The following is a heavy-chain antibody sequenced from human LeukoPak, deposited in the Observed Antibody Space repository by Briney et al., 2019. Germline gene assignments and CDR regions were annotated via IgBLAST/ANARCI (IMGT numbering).Heavy chain of an antibody. CDR3: ARDFYTGSAY. V-gene: IGHV3-64*01. CDR2: ISSNGGST. CDR1: GFTFSNYA. J-gene: IGHJ4*02. D-gene: IGHD1-26*01. Sequence: PGGSLRLSCAASGFTFSNYAMHWVRQAPGKGLEYVSAISSNGGSTYYANSVKGRFTISRDNSKNTLYLHMGSLRAEDMAVYYCARDFYTGSAYWGQGTLVTVSS.